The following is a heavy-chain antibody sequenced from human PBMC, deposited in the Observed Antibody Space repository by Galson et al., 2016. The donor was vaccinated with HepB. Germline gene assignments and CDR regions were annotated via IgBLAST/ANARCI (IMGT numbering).Heavy chain of an antibody. CDR2: IYWEGGK. D-gene: IGHD3-3*01. Sequence: PALVKPTQTLTLTCTFSGFSLDTSGLGVTWIRQPPGKALEWLAVIYWEGGKHYSPSLESRLSVTKDTSENQVVLTLTNVDPGDTATYYCAHTFTVFVVISWFGPGCQGTLVTVSS. CDR1: GFSLDTSGLG. J-gene: IGHJ5*02. CDR3: AHTFTVFVVISWFGP. V-gene: IGHV2-5*02.